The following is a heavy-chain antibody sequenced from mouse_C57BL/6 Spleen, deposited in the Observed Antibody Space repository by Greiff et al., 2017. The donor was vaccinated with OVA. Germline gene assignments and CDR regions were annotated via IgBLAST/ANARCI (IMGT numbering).Heavy chain of an antibody. CDR3: ARYGEEGYAMDY. CDR2: IRNKANGYTT. V-gene: IGHV7-3*01. Sequence: DVHLVESGGGLVQPGGSLSLSCAASGFTFTDYYMSWVRQPPGKALEWLGFIRNKANGYTTEYSASVKGRFTISRDNSQSILYLQMNALRAEDSATYYCARYGEEGYAMDYWGQGTSVTVSS. CDR1: GFTFTDYY. J-gene: IGHJ4*01.